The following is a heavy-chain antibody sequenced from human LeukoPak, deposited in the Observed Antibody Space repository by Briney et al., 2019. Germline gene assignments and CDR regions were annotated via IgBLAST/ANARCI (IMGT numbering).Heavy chain of an antibody. J-gene: IGHJ5*02. CDR2: IYYSGST. D-gene: IGHD3-22*01. CDR3: ARPMRMKYNWFDP. CDR1: GGSISSSSYY. Sequence: MASETLSLTCTVSGGSISSSSYYWGWIRQPPGKGLEWIGSIYYSGSTYYNPSLKSRVTISVDTSKNQFSLKLSSVTAADTAVYYCARPMRMKYNWFDPWGQGTLVTVSS. V-gene: IGHV4-39*01.